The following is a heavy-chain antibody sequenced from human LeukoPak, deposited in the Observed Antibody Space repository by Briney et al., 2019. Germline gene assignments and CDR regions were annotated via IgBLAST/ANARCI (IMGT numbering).Heavy chain of an antibody. CDR1: GDSISNNFYY. Sequence: PSETLSLTCSVFGDSISNNFYYWGWIRQTPGKGLAWTASIDYTGTTYYNPSFKSRVSISMDTSKNQFSLQLTSVTAADTAVYYCARESRIVEGDGYHMDVWGKGTTVTISS. J-gene: IGHJ6*03. V-gene: IGHV4-39*07. CDR3: ARESRIVEGDGYHMDV. CDR2: IDYTGTT. D-gene: IGHD1-26*01.